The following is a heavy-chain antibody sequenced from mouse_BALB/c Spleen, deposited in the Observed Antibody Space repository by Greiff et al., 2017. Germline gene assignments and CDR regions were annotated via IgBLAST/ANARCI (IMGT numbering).Heavy chain of an antibody. J-gene: IGHJ3*01. V-gene: IGHV14-3*02. CDR2: IDPATGNT. CDR3: AWPDISHGWGFAY. D-gene: IGHD1-2*01. CDR1: GFNIKDTY. Sequence: VQLQQSGAELVKPGASVKLSCTASGFNIKDTYMHWVKQRPEQGLEWIGRIDPATGNTTYDPKFQGKATITADTSSNTAYLQLSSLTSEDTAVYYCAWPDISHGWGFAYWGQGTLVTVSA.